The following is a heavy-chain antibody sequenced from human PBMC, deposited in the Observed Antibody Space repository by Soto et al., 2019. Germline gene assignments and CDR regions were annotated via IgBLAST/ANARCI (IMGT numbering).Heavy chain of an antibody. CDR2: IYHSGST. J-gene: IGHJ6*02. Sequence: SETLSLTCAVSGGSISSSNWWSWVRQPPGKGLEWIGEIYHSGSTNYNPSLKSRFTISVDKSKNQFSLKLSSVTAADTAVYYCARVKITIFGVVINPDYYYYGMDVWGQGTTVTVSS. V-gene: IGHV4-4*02. CDR3: ARVKITIFGVVINPDYYYYGMDV. D-gene: IGHD3-3*01. CDR1: GGSISSSNW.